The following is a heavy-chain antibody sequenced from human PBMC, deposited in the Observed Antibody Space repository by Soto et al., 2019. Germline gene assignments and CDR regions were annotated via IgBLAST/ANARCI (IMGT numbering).Heavy chain of an antibody. CDR2: INPNSGGT. CDR1: GYTFTDYN. V-gene: IGHV1-2*02. CDR3: ARDISGSYDY. J-gene: IGHJ4*02. D-gene: IGHD1-26*01. Sequence: GASVKVSCKASGYTFTDYNMHWVRQAPGQGLEWMGLINPNSGGTNYPQRFQGRVTMTRDTSISTAYMELSTLRSDDTAIYYCARDISGSYDYWAQGTLVTVSS.